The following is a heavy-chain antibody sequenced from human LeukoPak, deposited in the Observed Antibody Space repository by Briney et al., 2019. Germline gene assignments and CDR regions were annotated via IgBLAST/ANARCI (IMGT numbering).Heavy chain of an antibody. V-gene: IGHV3-53*01. CDR3: ARRAGAYSHPYDY. CDR2: IYSGGST. J-gene: IGHJ4*02. Sequence: GGSLRLSCTVSGFTVSTNSMSWVRQTPGKGLEWVSFIYSGGSTHYSDSVKGRFTISRDNSKNTLYLQMNSLRAEDTAVYYCARRAGAYSHPYDYWGQGTLVTVSS. CDR1: GFTVSTNS. D-gene: IGHD4/OR15-4a*01.